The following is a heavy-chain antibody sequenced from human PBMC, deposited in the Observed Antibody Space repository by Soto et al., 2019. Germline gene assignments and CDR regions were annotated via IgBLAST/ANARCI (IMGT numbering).Heavy chain of an antibody. V-gene: IGHV1-69*13. Sequence: GASVKVSCKASGGTFSSYAISWVRQAPGQGLEWMGGIIPIFGTANYAQKFQGRVTITADESTSTAYMELSSLRSEDTAVYYCARERKYYDYVWGSQNSYWFDPWGQGTLVTVSS. CDR1: GGTFSSYA. D-gene: IGHD3-16*01. CDR3: ARERKYYDYVWGSQNSYWFDP. CDR2: IIPIFGTA. J-gene: IGHJ5*02.